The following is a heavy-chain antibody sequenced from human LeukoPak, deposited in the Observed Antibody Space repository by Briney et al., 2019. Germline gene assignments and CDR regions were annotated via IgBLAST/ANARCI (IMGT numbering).Heavy chain of an antibody. CDR3: AKDHLTVRPIFDY. J-gene: IGHJ4*02. CDR1: GFTFSSYA. D-gene: IGHD3-10*01. CDR2: IFGSGGST. V-gene: IGHV3-23*01. Sequence: GGSLRLSCAASGFTFSSYAMYWVRQAPGKGLEWVSGIFGSGGSTHYADSVKGRFTISRDNSKNTLYLQMNSLRAEDTAVYYCAKDHLTVRPIFDYWGQGTLVTVSS.